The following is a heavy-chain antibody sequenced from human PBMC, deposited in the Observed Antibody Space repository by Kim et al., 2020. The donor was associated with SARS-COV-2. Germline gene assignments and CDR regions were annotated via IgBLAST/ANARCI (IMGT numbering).Heavy chain of an antibody. CDR1: GFTFSSYA. Sequence: GGSLRLSCAASGFTFSSYAMSWVRQAPGKGLEWVSAIIGSAVSTYYADSVKGRFTISRDNSKNTVFLQMNSLRAEDTAVYYCAKARTGHCSGGSCSGDYWGQGILVTGSS. J-gene: IGHJ4*02. CDR3: AKARTGHCSGGSCSGDY. D-gene: IGHD2-15*01. V-gene: IGHV3-23*01. CDR2: IIGSAVST.